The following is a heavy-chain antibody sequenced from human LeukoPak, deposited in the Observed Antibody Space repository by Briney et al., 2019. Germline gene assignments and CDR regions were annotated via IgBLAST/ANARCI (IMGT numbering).Heavy chain of an antibody. V-gene: IGHV4-59*01. CDR3: ARVGKKQLEIDY. CDR2: IYYSGST. CDR1: GGSISRYY. Sequence: SETLSLTCTVSGGSISRYYWSWIRQPPGKGLEWIGYIYYSGSTNYNPSLKSRVTISVDTSKNQFSLKLSSVTAADTAVYYCARVGKKQLEIDYWGQGTLVTVSS. D-gene: IGHD6-13*01. J-gene: IGHJ4*02.